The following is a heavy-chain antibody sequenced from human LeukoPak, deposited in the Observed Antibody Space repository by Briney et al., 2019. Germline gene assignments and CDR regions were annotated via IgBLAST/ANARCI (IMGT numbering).Heavy chain of an antibody. CDR1: GGTFSSDA. V-gene: IGHV1-69*05. D-gene: IGHD3-9*01. CDR2: IIPIFGTA. J-gene: IGHJ3*02. Sequence: GASVKVSCKASGGTFSSDAISWVRQAPGQGLEWMGRIIPIFGTANYEQKFQGRVTITTDESTSTAYMELSSLRSEDTSVYYCARTRALVLRYFDWPAPDAFDIWGQGTMVTVSS. CDR3: ARTRALVLRYFDWPAPDAFDI.